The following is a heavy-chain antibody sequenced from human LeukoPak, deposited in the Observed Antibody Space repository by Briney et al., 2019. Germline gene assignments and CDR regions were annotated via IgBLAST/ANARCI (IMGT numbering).Heavy chain of an antibody. CDR2: IYPGDSDV. Sequence: GESLKISCQGSGYTFGGYWIVWVRQKPGKGLEWMGIIYPGDSDVRYSPAFQGQVTISADKSLSTAYLQWSSLKASDTAMYYCAIPLVSDIVIPAAVYAFDNWGQGTMVTVSS. J-gene: IGHJ3*02. V-gene: IGHV5-51*01. D-gene: IGHD2-15*01. CDR3: AIPLVSDIVIPAAVYAFDN. CDR1: GYTFGGYW.